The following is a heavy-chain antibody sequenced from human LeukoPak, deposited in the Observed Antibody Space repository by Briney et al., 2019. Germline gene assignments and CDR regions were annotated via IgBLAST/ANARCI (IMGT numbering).Heavy chain of an antibody. V-gene: IGHV3-33*01. Sequence: GGSLTLSCAASGFTFSSYGMHWVRQAPGKGLEWVAVIWYDGSNKYYADSVKGRFTISRDNSKNTLYLQMNSLRVEDTAVYYCARGDGGGVLQRYYGMGVWGQGTTVTVSS. CDR3: ARGDGGGVLQRYYGMGV. CDR1: GFTFSSYG. D-gene: IGHD2/OR15-2a*01. J-gene: IGHJ6*02. CDR2: IWYDGSNK.